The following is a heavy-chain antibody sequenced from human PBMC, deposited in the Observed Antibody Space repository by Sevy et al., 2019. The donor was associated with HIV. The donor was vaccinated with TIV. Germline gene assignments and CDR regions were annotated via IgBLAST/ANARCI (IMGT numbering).Heavy chain of an antibody. CDR1: GYTLTEFS. V-gene: IGHV1-24*01. Sequence: ASVKVYCKVPGYTLTEFSMNWVRQAPGKGLEWMGTFDPEDGERIYSQKFQVRFTMTEDTSTHTAYMEVNSLGSEDTAVSYCVTTKEYYDSSGYPFDSRGQGTLVTVSS. CDR2: FDPEDGER. J-gene: IGHJ5*01. CDR3: VTTKEYYDSSGYPFDS. D-gene: IGHD3-22*01.